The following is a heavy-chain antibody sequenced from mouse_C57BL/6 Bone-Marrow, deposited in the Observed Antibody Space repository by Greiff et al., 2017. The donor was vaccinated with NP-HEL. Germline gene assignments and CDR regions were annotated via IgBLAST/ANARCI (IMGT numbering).Heavy chain of an antibody. D-gene: IGHD1-1*01. CDR1: GFSLTSYG. CDR3: ARKKDYYGSSYWYFDV. Sequence: VQLKESGPGLVQPSQSLSITCTVSGFSLTSYGVHWVRQSPGKGLEWLGVIWSGGSTDYNAAFISRLSISKDNSKSQVFFKMNSLQADDTAIYYCARKKDYYGSSYWYFDVWGTGTTVTVSS. V-gene: IGHV2-2*01. J-gene: IGHJ1*03. CDR2: IWSGGST.